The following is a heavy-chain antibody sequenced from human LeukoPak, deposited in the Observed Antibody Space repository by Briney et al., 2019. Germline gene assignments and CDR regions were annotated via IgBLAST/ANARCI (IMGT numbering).Heavy chain of an antibody. CDR1: GYSISSGYY. CDR2: IYHSGST. V-gene: IGHV4-38-2*02. CDR3: EMGSGY. J-gene: IGHJ4*02. Sequence: PSETLSLTCTVSGYSISSGYYWGWIRQPPGKGLEWIGSIYHSGSTYYNPSLKSRVTISVDTSKNQFSLKLSSVTAADTAVYYCEMGSGYWGQGTQVTVSS. D-gene: IGHD3-16*01.